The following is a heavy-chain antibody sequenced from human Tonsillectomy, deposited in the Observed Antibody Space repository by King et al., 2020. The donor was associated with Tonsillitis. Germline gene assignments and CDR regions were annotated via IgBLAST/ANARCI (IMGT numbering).Heavy chain of an antibody. CDR3: AHRRRAAAGGGRWFDP. CDR2: IYWNDDK. CDR1: GFSLSTSGVG. D-gene: IGHD6-13*01. Sequence: TLKESGPTLVKPPQTLTLTCTFSGFSLSTSGVGVGWIRQPPGKALEWLALIYWNDDKRYSPSLKSRLTITKDTSKNQVVLTMTNMDPVDTATYYCAHRRRAAAGGGRWFDPWGQGTLVTVSS. V-gene: IGHV2-5*01. J-gene: IGHJ5*02.